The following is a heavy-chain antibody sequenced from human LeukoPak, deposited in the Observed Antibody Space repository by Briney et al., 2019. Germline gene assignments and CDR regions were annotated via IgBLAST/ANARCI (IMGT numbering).Heavy chain of an antibody. CDR2: INWSGVST. V-gene: IGHV3-20*04. Sequence: GGSLRLSCAASGFIFDDYAMSWVRQAPGKGLGWVSGINWSGVSTGYADSVKGRFTISRDNTKNSLFLQLNSLRAEDTAFYYCAKGKDTLNPYWYFDVWGRGTLVSVSS. D-gene: IGHD5-18*01. CDR1: GFIFDDYA. J-gene: IGHJ2*01. CDR3: AKGKDTLNPYWYFDV.